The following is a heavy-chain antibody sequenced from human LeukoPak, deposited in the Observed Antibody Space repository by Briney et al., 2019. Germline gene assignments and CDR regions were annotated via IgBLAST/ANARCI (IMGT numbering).Heavy chain of an antibody. CDR2: INPNSGGT. J-gene: IGHJ5*02. Sequence: ASVKVSCKASGYTFTSYGISWVRQAPGQGLEWMGWINPNSGGTNYAQKFQGRVTMTRDTSISTAYMELSRPRSDDTAVYYCARGPGLSSGWYVYWFDPWGQGTLVTVSS. V-gene: IGHV1-2*02. D-gene: IGHD6-19*01. CDR1: GYTFTSYG. CDR3: ARGPGLSSGWYVYWFDP.